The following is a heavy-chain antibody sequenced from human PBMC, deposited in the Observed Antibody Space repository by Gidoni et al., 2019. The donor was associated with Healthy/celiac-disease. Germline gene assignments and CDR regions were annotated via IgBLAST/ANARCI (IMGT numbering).Heavy chain of an antibody. CDR1: GYSFTSYW. D-gene: IGHD2-15*01. J-gene: IGHJ5*02. CDR3: ARLGEYCSGGSCYIHSWFDP. V-gene: IGHV5-51*01. Sequence: EVQLVQSGAEVKKPGESLKISCKGSGYSFTSYWIGWVRQMPGKGLEWMGIIYPGDSDTRYSPSFQGQVTISADKSISTAYLQWSSLKASDTAMYYCARLGEYCSGGSCYIHSWFDPWGQGTLVTVSS. CDR2: IYPGDSDT.